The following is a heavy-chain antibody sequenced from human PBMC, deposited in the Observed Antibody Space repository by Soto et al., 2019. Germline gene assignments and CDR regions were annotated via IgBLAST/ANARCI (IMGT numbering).Heavy chain of an antibody. V-gene: IGHV3-9*01. J-gene: IGHJ3*02. CDR1: GFTFDGYT. CDR3: AKSEGGSGWDTGVDI. Sequence: EVQLVESGGGLVQPGRSLRLSCAASGFTFDGYTMHWVRQAPGKGLEWVSGISYNSGSIKYVDSVKGRFTISRDNAKKTLYMQMNSPRGEDTALYYCAKSEGGSGWDTGVDIWGQGTGGTASS. D-gene: IGHD6-19*01. CDR2: ISYNSGSI.